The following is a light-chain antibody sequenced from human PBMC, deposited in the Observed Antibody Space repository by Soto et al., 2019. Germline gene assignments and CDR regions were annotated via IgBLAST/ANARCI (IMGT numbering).Light chain of an antibody. CDR1: QTISSW. Sequence: DIQMTQSPSTLSGSVGDRVTITCRASQTISSWLAWYQQKPGKAPKLLIYKSSTLKSGVPSRFSGSGSGTEFTLTISRLQTDDFATYYCQHYNSYSEAFGRGTKVEL. V-gene: IGKV1-5*03. J-gene: IGKJ1*01. CDR2: KSS. CDR3: QHYNSYSEA.